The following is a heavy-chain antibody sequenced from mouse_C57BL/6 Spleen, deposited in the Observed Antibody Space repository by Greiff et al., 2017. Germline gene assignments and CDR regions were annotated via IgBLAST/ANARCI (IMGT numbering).Heavy chain of an antibody. CDR1: GYTFTSYG. CDR3: ARDYYGSSPLAMDY. CDR2: IYPRSGNT. V-gene: IGHV1-81*01. Sequence: QVQLKQSGAELARPGASVKLSCKASGYTFTSYGISWVKQRTGQGLEWIGEIYPRSGNTYYNEKFKGKATLTADKSSSTAYMELRSLTSEDSAVYFCARDYYGSSPLAMDYWGQGTSVTVSS. D-gene: IGHD1-1*01. J-gene: IGHJ4*01.